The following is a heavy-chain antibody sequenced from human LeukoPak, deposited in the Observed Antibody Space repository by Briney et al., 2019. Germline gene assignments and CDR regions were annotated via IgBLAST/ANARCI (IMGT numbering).Heavy chain of an antibody. CDR2: IYYSGST. V-gene: IGHV4-31*03. J-gene: IGHJ4*02. CDR3: ARSPVTIFGVVTHFDY. CDR1: GGSISSGGYY. D-gene: IGHD3-3*01. Sequence: PSQSLSLTCTVSGGSISSGGYYWSWIRQHPGKGLEWIGYIYYSGSTYYNPSLKSRVTISVDTSKNQFSPKLSSVTAADTAVYYCARSPVTIFGVVTHFDYWGQGTLVTSST.